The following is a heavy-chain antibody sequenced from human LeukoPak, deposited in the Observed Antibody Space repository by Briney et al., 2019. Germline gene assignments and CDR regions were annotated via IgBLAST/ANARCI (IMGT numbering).Heavy chain of an antibody. D-gene: IGHD3-22*01. J-gene: IGHJ4*02. CDR3: ARGGYGSETRGYSPTLLDC. CDR2: ISSSGSTI. Sequence: PGGSLRLSCAASGFTFSSYEMNWVRQAPGRGLEWVSYISSSGSTIYYADSVKGRFTISRDNAKNSLYLQMNSLRAEDTAVYYCARGGYGSETRGYSPTLLDCWGQGTLVTVSS. CDR1: GFTFSSYE. V-gene: IGHV3-48*03.